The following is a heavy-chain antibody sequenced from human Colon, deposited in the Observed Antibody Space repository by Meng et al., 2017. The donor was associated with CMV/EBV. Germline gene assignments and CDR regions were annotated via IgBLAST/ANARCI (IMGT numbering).Heavy chain of an antibody. CDR3: AKDRPGYSSGWYWDNWFDP. CDR1: GFTFSTYW. CDR2: IKQDGSEK. D-gene: IGHD6-19*01. J-gene: IGHJ5*02. Sequence: GGSLRLSCAASGFTFSTYWMSWVRQAPGKGLEWVANIKQDGSEKYYVDSVKGRFTVSRDNAKNSLYLQMNSLRAEDTAVYYCAKDRPGYSSGWYWDNWFDPWGQGTLVTVSS. V-gene: IGHV3-7*01.